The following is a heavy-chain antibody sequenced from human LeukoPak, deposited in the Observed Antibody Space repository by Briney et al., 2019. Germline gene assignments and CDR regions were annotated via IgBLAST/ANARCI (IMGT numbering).Heavy chain of an antibody. J-gene: IGHJ4*02. CDR2: IYYSGST. D-gene: IGHD3-10*01. Sequence: PSETLSLTCTVSGGSISSSNYYWGWIRQPPGKGLEWIGSIYYSGSTYYNPSLKSRVIVSLDTSKNQFSLKLTSVTAADTAVYYCARDFGMVMVRGVIKIDYWGQGTLVTVSS. CDR3: ARDFGMVMVRGVIKIDY. V-gene: IGHV4-39*07. CDR1: GGSISSSNYY.